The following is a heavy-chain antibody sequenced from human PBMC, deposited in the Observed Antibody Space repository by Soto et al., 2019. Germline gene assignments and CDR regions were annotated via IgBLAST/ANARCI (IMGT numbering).Heavy chain of an antibody. V-gene: IGHV3-23*01. D-gene: IGHD1-20*01. CDR3: AKPEGITGPPLYYYYYYGMDV. CDR2: ISGSGGST. Sequence: GGSLRLSCAASGFTFSSYAMSWVRQAPGKGLEWVSAISGSGGSTYYADSVKGRFTISRDNSKNTLYLQMNSLRAEDTAVYYCAKPEGITGPPLYYYYYYGMDVWGQGTTVTVSS. J-gene: IGHJ6*02. CDR1: GFTFSSYA.